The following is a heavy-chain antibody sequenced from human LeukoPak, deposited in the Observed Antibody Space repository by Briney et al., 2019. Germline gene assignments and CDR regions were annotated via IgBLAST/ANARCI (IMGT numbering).Heavy chain of an antibody. Sequence: PSETLSLTRTVSGGSIRTYYWSWIRQPPGKGLEWIGYINYGGSTNYNPSLKSRVTISVDTSKNQFSLKLSSVTAADTAVYYCARDRDRHGYNYDGFDIWGQGTMVTVSS. CDR2: INYGGST. CDR3: ARDRDRHGYNYDGFDI. CDR1: GGSIRTYY. D-gene: IGHD5-24*01. J-gene: IGHJ3*02. V-gene: IGHV4-59*01.